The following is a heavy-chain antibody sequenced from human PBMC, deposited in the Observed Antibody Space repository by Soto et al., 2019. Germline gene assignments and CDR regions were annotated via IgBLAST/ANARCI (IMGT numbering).Heavy chain of an antibody. D-gene: IGHD4-17*01. CDR3: ARDPTTVTTYYYYGMDV. CDR2: IYYSGST. J-gene: IGHJ6*02. Sequence: SETLSLTCTVSGGSISSGDYYWSWIRQPPGKGLEWIGYIYYSGSTYYNPSLKSRVTISVDTSKNQFSLKLSSVTAADTAVYYCARDPTTVTTYYYYGMDVWGQGTTVTVSS. V-gene: IGHV4-30-4*01. CDR1: GGSISSGDYY.